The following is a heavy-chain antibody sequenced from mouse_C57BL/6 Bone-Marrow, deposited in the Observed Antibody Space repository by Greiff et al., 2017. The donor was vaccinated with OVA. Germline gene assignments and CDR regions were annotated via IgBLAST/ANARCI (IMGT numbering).Heavy chain of an antibody. CDR3: ARDLHYSPWFAY. V-gene: IGHV5-4*01. CDR1: GFTFSSYA. Sequence: EVKLEESGGGLVKPGGSLKLSCAASGFTFSSYAMSWVRQTPEKRLEWVATISDGGSYTYYPDNVKGRFTISRDNAKNNLYLQMSHLKSEDTAMYYCARDLHYSPWFAYWGQGTLVTVSA. D-gene: IGHD2-12*01. J-gene: IGHJ3*01. CDR2: ISDGGSYT.